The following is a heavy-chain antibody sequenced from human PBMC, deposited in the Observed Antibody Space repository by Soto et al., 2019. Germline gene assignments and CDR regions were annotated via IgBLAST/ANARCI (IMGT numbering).Heavy chain of an antibody. CDR1: GFTFGTYG. V-gene: IGHV3-23*01. D-gene: IGHD3-16*01. J-gene: IGHJ4*02. Sequence: GGSLRLSCAASGFTFGTYGMGWVRQAPGEGLEWVSTITGGNTYYAASVKGRFTISRDNYKNTLYLQTSSLRAEDTALYYCAKDKERGGYDSDFDSWGQGTLVTVSS. CDR2: ITGGNT. CDR3: AKDKERGGYDSDFDS.